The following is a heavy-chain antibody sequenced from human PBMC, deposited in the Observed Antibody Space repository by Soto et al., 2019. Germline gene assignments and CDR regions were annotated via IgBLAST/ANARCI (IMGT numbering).Heavy chain of an antibody. CDR1: GYTFTSYA. D-gene: IGHD4-17*01. Sequence: QVQLVQSGAEEKKPGASVKVSCKASGYTFTSYAMHWVRQAPGQRLEWMGWINAGNGNTKYSQKFQGRVTITRDTSASTAYMELSSLRSEDTAVDYCARVRLTVTTALDAFDIWGQGTMVTVSS. CDR3: ARVRLTVTTALDAFDI. CDR2: INAGNGNT. V-gene: IGHV1-3*05. J-gene: IGHJ3*02.